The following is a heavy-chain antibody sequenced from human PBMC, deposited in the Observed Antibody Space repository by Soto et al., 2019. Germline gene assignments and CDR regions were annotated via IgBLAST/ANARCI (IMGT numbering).Heavy chain of an antibody. Sequence: SETLSLTCTVSGGSISSSSYYWGWIRQPPGKGLEWIGSIYYSGSTYYNPSLKSRVTISVDTSKNQFSLKLSSVTAADTAVYYCAGSFIRFLEWLLYWDYWGQGTLVTVSS. V-gene: IGHV4-39*01. D-gene: IGHD3-3*01. CDR3: AGSFIRFLEWLLYWDY. J-gene: IGHJ4*02. CDR1: GGSISSSSYY. CDR2: IYYSGST.